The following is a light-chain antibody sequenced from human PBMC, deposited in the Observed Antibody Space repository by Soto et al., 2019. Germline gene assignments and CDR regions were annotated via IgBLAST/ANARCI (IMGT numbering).Light chain of an antibody. CDR3: QQYGSSGT. V-gene: IGKV3-20*01. Sequence: EIVLTQSPATLSLSPGERATLSFRASQSVSSYLAWYQQKPGQAPRVLIYGASNRATGIPARFSGSGSGTDFTLTIRRLEPEDFAVYYCQQYGSSGTFGQGTKLDIK. J-gene: IGKJ1*01. CDR2: GAS. CDR1: QSVSSY.